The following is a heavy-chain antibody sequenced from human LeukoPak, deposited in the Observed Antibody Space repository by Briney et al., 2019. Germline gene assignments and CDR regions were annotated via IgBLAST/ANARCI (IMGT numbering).Heavy chain of an antibody. CDR3: ARGQEYYYDSSAYSKFDY. CDR2: ISITSSHI. CDR1: GFTFSTYA. Sequence: GGSLRLSCAASGFTFSTYAMNWVRQAPGKGLEWVSSISITSSHIYYAASVRGRFTISRDNAENSLNLQMDSLRAEDTALYYCARGQEYYYDSSAYSKFDYWGQETLVTVSS. V-gene: IGHV3-21*01. J-gene: IGHJ4*02. D-gene: IGHD3-22*01.